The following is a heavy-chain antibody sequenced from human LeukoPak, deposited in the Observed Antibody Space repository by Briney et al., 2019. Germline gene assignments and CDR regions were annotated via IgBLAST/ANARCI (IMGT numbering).Heavy chain of an antibody. CDR3: ARGRGSQSFDH. J-gene: IGHJ4*02. Sequence: ASVKVSCKTSKYTFTGYYIHWVRQAPGQGLEWMGWINPNSGDTNYAQKFQGRVTMTRDTSISTAYMDLNRLTSGDTAVYFCARGRGSQSFDHWGQGTLVTVSS. V-gene: IGHV1-2*02. CDR2: INPNSGDT. D-gene: IGHD1-26*01. CDR1: KYTFTGYY.